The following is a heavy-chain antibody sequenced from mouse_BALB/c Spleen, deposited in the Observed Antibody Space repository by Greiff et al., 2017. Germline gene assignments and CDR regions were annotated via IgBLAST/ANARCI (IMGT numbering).Heavy chain of an antibody. V-gene: IGHV14-3*02. CDR1: GFNIKDTY. CDR2: IDPANGNT. J-gene: IGHJ3*01. Sequence: EVQLQQSGAELVKPGASVKLSCTASGFNIKDTYMHWVKQRPEQGLEWIGRIDPANGNTKYDPKFQGKATITADTSSNTAYLQLSSLTSEDTAVYYCALHYYGRAWFAYWGQGTLVTVSA. D-gene: IGHD1-2*01. CDR3: ALHYYGRAWFAY.